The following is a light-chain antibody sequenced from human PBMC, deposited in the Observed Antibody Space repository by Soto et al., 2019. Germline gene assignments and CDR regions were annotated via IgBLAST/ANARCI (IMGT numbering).Light chain of an antibody. J-gene: IGKJ5*01. Sequence: DIQMTQSPSSLSASVGDRVTITCQASQDISNYLNWYQQKLGKAPKLLIYDASNLETGVPSRFSGSGSGTDFTFTISSLQPEDIATYYCQQYIKWPITFGQGTRLEIK. V-gene: IGKV1-33*01. CDR2: DAS. CDR1: QDISNY. CDR3: QQYIKWPIT.